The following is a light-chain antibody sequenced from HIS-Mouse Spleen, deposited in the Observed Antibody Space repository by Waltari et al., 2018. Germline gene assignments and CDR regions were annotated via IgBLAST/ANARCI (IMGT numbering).Light chain of an antibody. CDR2: EDS. CDR1: ALPKKY. CDR3: YSTDSSGNHRV. V-gene: IGLV3-10*01. Sequence: SYELKQPPSVSVSPGQTARITCSGDALPKKYAYWYKQKSGQAPVLVIYEDSKPPPGIPDRVSGSSSATMATLTISGAQVEDEADYYCYSTDSSGNHRVFGGGTKLTVL. J-gene: IGLJ2*01.